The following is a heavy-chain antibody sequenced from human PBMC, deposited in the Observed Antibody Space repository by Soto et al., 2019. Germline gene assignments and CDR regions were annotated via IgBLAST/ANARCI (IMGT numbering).Heavy chain of an antibody. Sequence: EVHLVESGGGLVKPGGSLRLSCAASGLPFSEAWMSWVRQAPGKGLEWVGRIREKGTTEYASPVKDRFTISRDDSQNTVYLQMDSLKTEDTAVYYGTLDEEDNGNDGDFDYWGQGTLVTVSS. V-gene: IGHV3-15*01. CDR2: IREKGTT. CDR1: GLPFSEAW. CDR3: TLDEEDNGNDGDFDY. D-gene: IGHD1-1*01. J-gene: IGHJ4*02.